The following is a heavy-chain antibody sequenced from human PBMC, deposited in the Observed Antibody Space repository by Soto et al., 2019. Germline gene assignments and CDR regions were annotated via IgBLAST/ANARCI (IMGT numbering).Heavy chain of an antibody. CDR3: ARSSGSYPLLFDY. CDR2: IYYSGST. V-gene: IGHV4-59*01. Sequence: SSETLSLTCTVSGGSISSYYWSWIRQPPGKGLEWIGYIYYSGSTNYNPSLKSRVTISVDTSKNQFSLKLSSVTAADTAVYYCARSSGSYPLLFDYWGQGTLVTVSS. J-gene: IGHJ4*02. D-gene: IGHD1-26*01. CDR1: GGSISSYY.